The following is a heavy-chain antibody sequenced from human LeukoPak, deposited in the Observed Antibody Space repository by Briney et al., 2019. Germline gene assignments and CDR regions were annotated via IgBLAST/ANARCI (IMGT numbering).Heavy chain of an antibody. D-gene: IGHD3-10*01. CDR1: GFTFSDYY. CDR3: ARVRGSGTNWFNP. CDR2: ISSSGGTI. V-gene: IGHV3-11*01. Sequence: GGSLRLSCAASGFTFSDYYMSWIRQAPGKGLEWVSYISSSGGTIYYADSVKGRFTISRDNAKNSLYLQMNSLRAEDTAVYYCARVRGSGTNWFNPWGQGTLVTVSS. J-gene: IGHJ5*02.